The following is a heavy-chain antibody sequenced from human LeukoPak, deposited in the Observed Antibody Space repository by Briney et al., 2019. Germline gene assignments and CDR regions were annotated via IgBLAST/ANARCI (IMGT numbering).Heavy chain of an antibody. Sequence: GGSLRLSCAASGFTFSSYGMHWVRQAPGKGLEWMAVISYDGSNKYYADSVKGRFTISRDNSKNTLYLQMNSLRAEDTAVYYCARDPLVRAVSGCAFDSWGQGTMVTVSS. CDR3: ARDPLVRAVSGCAFDS. D-gene: IGHD3-10*01. J-gene: IGHJ3*02. CDR2: ISYDGSNK. CDR1: GFTFSSYG. V-gene: IGHV3-30*03.